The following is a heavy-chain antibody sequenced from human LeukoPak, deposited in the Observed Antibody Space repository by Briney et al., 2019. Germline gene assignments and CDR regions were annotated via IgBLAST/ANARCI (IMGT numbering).Heavy chain of an antibody. CDR2: IYTSGST. CDR1: GGSISSYY. V-gene: IGHV4-4*07. Sequence: PSETLSLTCTVSGGSISSYYRSWIRQPAGKGLEWIGRIYTSGSTNYNPSLKSRVTMSVDTSKNQFSLKLSSVTAADTAVYYCARGPYYYGSGSYDYWGQGTLVTVSS. CDR3: ARGPYYYGSGSYDY. D-gene: IGHD3-10*01. J-gene: IGHJ4*02.